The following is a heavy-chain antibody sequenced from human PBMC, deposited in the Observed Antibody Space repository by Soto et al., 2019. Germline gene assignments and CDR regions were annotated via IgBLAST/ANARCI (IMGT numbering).Heavy chain of an antibody. D-gene: IGHD5-18*01. CDR3: AREKGTAMADY. Sequence: ASVKVSCKASGGTFSSYAISWVRQAPGQGLEWMGGIIPIFGTANYAQKFQDRVTITADESTSTAYMELSSLRFEDTAVYYCAREKGTAMADYWGQGTLVTVSS. CDR2: IIPIFGTA. V-gene: IGHV1-69*13. CDR1: GGTFSSYA. J-gene: IGHJ4*02.